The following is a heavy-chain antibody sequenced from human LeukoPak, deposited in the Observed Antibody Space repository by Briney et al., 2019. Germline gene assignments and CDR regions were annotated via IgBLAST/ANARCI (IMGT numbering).Heavy chain of an antibody. D-gene: IGHD6-19*01. Sequence: SGPALVEPTQTLTLTCTFSGFSLSTSGMRVSWIRQPPGKALEWLARIDWDDDKFYSTSLKTRLTISKDTSKNQVVLTMTNMDPVDTATYYCARIRGGSGSYDYWGQGTLVTVSS. V-gene: IGHV2-70*04. CDR2: IDWDDDK. J-gene: IGHJ4*02. CDR1: GFSLSTSGMR. CDR3: ARIRGGSGSYDY.